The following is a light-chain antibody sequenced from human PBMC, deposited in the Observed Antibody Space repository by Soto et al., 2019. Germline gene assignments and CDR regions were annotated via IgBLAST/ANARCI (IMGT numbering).Light chain of an antibody. J-gene: IGKJ2*01. CDR3: QQCNNWPPA. Sequence: EIVLTQSPGTLSLSPGERATLSCRASQSVSSSYLAWYQQKPGQAPRLLIYVASSRAPGIPDRFSGSGSGTDFTLTISSLQSEDFAVYYCQQCNNWPPAFGQGTKLEI. CDR2: VAS. V-gene: IGKV3D-20*02. CDR1: QSVSSSY.